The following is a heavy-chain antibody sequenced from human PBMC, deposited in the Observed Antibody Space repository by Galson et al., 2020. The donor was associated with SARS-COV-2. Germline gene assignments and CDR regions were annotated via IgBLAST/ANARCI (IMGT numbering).Heavy chain of an antibody. CDR3: ARIDWNPDY. Sequence: SETLPLTCAVSGYSISRGYHWGWIRQPPGKGLDWIGSIHHSGSTYYNLSLKSRVTISVDTSKNQFSLKLSPVTAADTAVYYCARIDWNPDYWGQGTLVTVSS. D-gene: IGHD1-1*01. CDR1: GYSISRGYH. V-gene: IGHV4-38-2*01. CDR2: IHHSGST. J-gene: IGHJ4*02.